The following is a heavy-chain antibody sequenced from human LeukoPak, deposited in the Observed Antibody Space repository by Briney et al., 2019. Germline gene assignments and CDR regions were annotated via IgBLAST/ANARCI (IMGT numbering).Heavy chain of an antibody. V-gene: IGHV4-39*01. CDR3: ARHKASAYYYDSPAGSVG. D-gene: IGHD3-22*01. CDR1: GGSISSSRYY. CDR2: IYYSGST. J-gene: IGHJ4*02. Sequence: PSETLSLTCTVSGGSISSSRYYWGWIRQPPGKGLEWIGSIYYSGSTYYNLSLKSRVTISVDTSKNQFSLKLSSVTAADTAVYYCARHKASAYYYDSPAGSVGWGQGTLVTVSS.